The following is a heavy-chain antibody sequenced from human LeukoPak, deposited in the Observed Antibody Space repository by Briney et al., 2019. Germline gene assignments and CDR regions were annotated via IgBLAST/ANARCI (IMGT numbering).Heavy chain of an antibody. CDR1: GGSISSSSYY. D-gene: IGHD3-10*01. V-gene: IGHV4-39*07. CDR2: INHSGST. Sequence: PSETLSLTCTVSGGSISSSSYYWSWIRQPPGKGLEWIGEINHSGSTNYNPSLKSRVTISVDTSKNQFSLKLSSVTAADTAVYYCAREGVWFGSNDYWGQGTLVTVSS. J-gene: IGHJ4*02. CDR3: AREGVWFGSNDY.